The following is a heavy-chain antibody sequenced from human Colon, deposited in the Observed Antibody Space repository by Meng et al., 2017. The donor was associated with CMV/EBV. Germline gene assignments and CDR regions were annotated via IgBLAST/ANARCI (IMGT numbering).Heavy chain of an antibody. V-gene: IGHV3-21*01. J-gene: IGHJ4*02. CDR1: GFAFRNNA. D-gene: IGHD3-16*02. CDR3: ACLRLGGLSPDY. CDR2: IDPGSSYT. Sequence: GESLKISCAASGFAFRNNAMSWVRQAPGKGLEWVSSIDPGSSYTYYADSVRGRFTISRDNAKNSLYLQLSRLRAEDTAVYYCACLRLGGLSPDYWGQGTLVTVSS.